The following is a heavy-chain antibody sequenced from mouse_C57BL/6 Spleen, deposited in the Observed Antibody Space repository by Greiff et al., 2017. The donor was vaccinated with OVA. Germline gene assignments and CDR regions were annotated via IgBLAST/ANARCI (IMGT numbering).Heavy chain of an antibody. V-gene: IGHV10-1*01. D-gene: IGHD2-5*01. CDR2: IRSKSDNYAT. CDR3: VRYSNYVAMDY. Sequence: EVQLVESGGGLVQPKGSLKLSCAASGFSFNTYAMNWVRQAPGKGLEWVARIRSKSDNYATYYADSVKDRFTISRDDSESMLYLQMNNLKTEDTAMYYCVRYSNYVAMDYWGQGTSVTVSS. J-gene: IGHJ4*01. CDR1: GFSFNTYA.